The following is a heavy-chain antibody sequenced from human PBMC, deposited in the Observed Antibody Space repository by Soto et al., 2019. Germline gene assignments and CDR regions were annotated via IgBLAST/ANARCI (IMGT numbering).Heavy chain of an antibody. CDR1: GGSISSGGYY. J-gene: IGHJ5*02. CDR3: ARGAAARPGALRVGWFDP. D-gene: IGHD6-6*01. CDR2: IYYSGST. V-gene: IGHV4-31*03. Sequence: SETLSLTCTVSGGSISSGGYYWSWIRQHPGKGLEWIGYIYYSGSTYYNPSLKSRVTISVDTSKNQFSLKLSSVTAADTAVYYCARGAAARPGALRVGWFDPWGQGTLVTVSS.